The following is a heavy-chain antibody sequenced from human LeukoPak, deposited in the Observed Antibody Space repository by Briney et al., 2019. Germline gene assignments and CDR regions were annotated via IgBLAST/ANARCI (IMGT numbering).Heavy chain of an antibody. V-gene: IGHV4-39*01. J-gene: IGHJ6*02. CDR3: ARQPLTGANDYYCHAMDI. D-gene: IGHD3-9*01. Sequence: PSGTLSLTCTVSGGSINSRSYSWGWLRQRPGKGLEWIGVVSYSATNSYNPSTRTRITISIDRSKNQFYLRLTSVTPPDSAVYYCARQPLTGANDYYCHAMDIWGEGTTVT. CDR2: VSYSATN. CDR1: GGSINSRSYS.